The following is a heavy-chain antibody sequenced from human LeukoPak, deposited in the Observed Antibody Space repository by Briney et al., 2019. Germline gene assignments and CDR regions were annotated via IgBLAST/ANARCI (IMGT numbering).Heavy chain of an antibody. D-gene: IGHD3-22*01. J-gene: IGHJ5*02. Sequence: PGGSLRLSCAASGFIFSDYVMNWLRQAPGRGLEWVAYIRYDGSHKYYIDSVKGRFTISRDNSKNTLYLQMNSLRAEDTAVYYCARVRSNYYDSSGYYYRPYDWFDPWGQGTLVTVSS. V-gene: IGHV3-30*02. CDR3: ARVRSNYYDSSGYYYRPYDWFDP. CDR1: GFIFSDYV. CDR2: IRYDGSHK.